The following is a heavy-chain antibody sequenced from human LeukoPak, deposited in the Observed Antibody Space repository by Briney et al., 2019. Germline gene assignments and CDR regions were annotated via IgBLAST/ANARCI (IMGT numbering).Heavy chain of an antibody. Sequence: PSHTLSPTCNVSGDSITTSDWSSIRHHPGKGLGWIGYIILSANTIYQLYLKSRVTISLDTSRNQVSLRLSSVTAADTAVYYCARQAGYTYGNSNLWSDAFNMWGQGTMVTVSS. CDR1: GDSITTSD. J-gene: IGHJ3*02. CDR2: IILSANT. CDR3: ARQAGYTYGNSNLWSDAFNM. D-gene: IGHD5-18*01. V-gene: IGHV4-59*08.